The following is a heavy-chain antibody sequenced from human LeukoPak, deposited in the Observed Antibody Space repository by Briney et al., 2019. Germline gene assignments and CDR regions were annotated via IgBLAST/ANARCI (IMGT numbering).Heavy chain of an antibody. D-gene: IGHD3-9*01. CDR2: IYYSGST. CDR1: GGSISSYY. J-gene: IGHJ5*02. V-gene: IGHV4-59*08. CDR3: ARDVLRYFDWSRIHFNWFDP. Sequence: SETLSLTCTVSGGSISSYYWSWIRQPPGKGLEWIGYIYYSGSTNYNPSLKSRVTISVDTSKNQFSLKLSSVTAADTAVYYCARDVLRYFDWSRIHFNWFDPWGQGTLVTVSS.